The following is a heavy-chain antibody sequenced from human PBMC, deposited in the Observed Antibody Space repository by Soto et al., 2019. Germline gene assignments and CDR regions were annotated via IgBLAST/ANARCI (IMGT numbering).Heavy chain of an antibody. CDR3: ARDVVVVPAAISWFDP. Sequence: QVQLVQSGAEVKKPGSSVKVSCKASGGTFSSYAISWVRQAPGQGLEWRGGIIPIFGTANYAQKFQGRVTITADESTSTAYMELSSLRSEDTAVYYCARDVVVVPAAISWFDPWGQGTLVTVSS. V-gene: IGHV1-69*01. CDR1: GGTFSSYA. J-gene: IGHJ5*02. CDR2: IIPIFGTA. D-gene: IGHD2-2*02.